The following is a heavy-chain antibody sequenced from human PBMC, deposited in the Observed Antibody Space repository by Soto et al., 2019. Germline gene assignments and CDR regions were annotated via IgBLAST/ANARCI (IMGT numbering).Heavy chain of an antibody. CDR3: ASRIRQGNFDY. Sequence: ASETLSLTCSVSGDSISTVDYFWAWIRRPPGQALEYIGYIYKSTTTYYNPSFESRVAISLDTSKSQFSLELSSVTAADTAVYYCASRIRQGNFDYWGQGTLVTVSS. CDR2: IYKSTTT. D-gene: IGHD6-13*01. CDR1: GDSISTVDYF. V-gene: IGHV4-30-4*01. J-gene: IGHJ4*02.